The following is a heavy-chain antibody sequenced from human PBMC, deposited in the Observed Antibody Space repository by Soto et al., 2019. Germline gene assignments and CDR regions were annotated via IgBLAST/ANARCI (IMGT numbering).Heavy chain of an antibody. CDR1: GFTFSSYA. CDR2: ISGSGGST. V-gene: IGHV3-23*01. CDR3: AKDLGSSWYLYFDY. Sequence: GGSLRLSCAASGFTFSSYAMSWVRQAPGKGLEWVSAISGSGGSTYYADSVKGRFTISRDNSKNALYLQMNSLRAEDTAVYYCAKDLGSSWYLYFDYWGQGTLVTVSS. J-gene: IGHJ4*02. D-gene: IGHD6-13*01.